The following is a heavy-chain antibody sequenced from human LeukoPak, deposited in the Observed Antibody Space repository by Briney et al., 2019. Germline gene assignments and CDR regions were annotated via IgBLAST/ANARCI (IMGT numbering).Heavy chain of an antibody. J-gene: IGHJ6*02. Sequence: PSETLSLTCAVYGGSFSGYYWSWIRQPPGKGLEWIGEINHSGSTNYNPSLESRVTISVDTSKNQFSLKLSSVTAADTAVYYCARVKTIFGVGLYGMDVWGQGTTVTVSS. CDR2: INHSGST. CDR1: GGSFSGYY. CDR3: ARVKTIFGVGLYGMDV. V-gene: IGHV4-34*01. D-gene: IGHD3-3*01.